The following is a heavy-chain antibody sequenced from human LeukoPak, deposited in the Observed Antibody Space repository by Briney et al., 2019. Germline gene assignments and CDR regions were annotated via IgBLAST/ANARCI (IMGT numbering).Heavy chain of an antibody. J-gene: IGHJ4*02. CDR1: GGTSSSYA. V-gene: IGHV1-69*13. Sequence: ASVKVSCKASGGTSSSYAISWVRQAPGQGLEWMGGIIPIFGTANYAQKFQGRVTITADESTSTAYMELSSLRSEDTAVYYCARAGLGLQSPFYFDYWGQGTLVTVSS. CDR3: ARAGLGLQSPFYFDY. CDR2: IIPIFGTA. D-gene: IGHD4-11*01.